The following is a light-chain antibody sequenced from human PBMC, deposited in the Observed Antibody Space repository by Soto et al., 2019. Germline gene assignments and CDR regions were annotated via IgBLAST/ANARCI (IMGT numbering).Light chain of an antibody. CDR1: SSDVGGYNY. CDR3: SSYTSSSTRV. CDR2: EVS. J-gene: IGLJ3*02. V-gene: IGLV2-14*01. Sequence: QSVLTQPASVSGSPGQSITISCPGTSSDVGGYNYVSWYQQHPGKAPKLMIYEVSNRPSGVSNRFSGSKSGNTASLTISGLQAEDVADYYCSSYTSSSTRVFGGGTKLTGL.